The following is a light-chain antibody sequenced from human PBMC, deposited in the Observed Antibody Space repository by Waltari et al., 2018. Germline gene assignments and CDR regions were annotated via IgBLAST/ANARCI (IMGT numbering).Light chain of an antibody. CDR2: ATS. CDR3: QHTFETPYS. Sequence: DIQMTQSPSSLSASIGDRVTITCLASENIGSYLNWYQQRTGEAPKLLIYATSTLQTEVPSRFSGSGSRTDFTLTISSLQPEDFATYYCQHTFETPYSFGQGTKLESK. V-gene: IGKV1-39*01. CDR1: ENIGSY. J-gene: IGKJ2*01.